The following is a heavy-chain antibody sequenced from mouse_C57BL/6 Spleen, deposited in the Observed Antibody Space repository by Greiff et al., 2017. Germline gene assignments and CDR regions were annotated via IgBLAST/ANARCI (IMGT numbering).Heavy chain of an antibody. J-gene: IGHJ2*01. Sequence: QVQLQQPGAELVRPGASVKLSCKASGYTFTDYCINWVKQRPGQGLEWIARIYPGSGNTYYNEKFKGKATLTAEKSSSTAYMQLSSLTSEDSAVYFCARPYFDYWGQGTTLTVSS. CDR2: IYPGSGNT. CDR1: GYTFTDYC. V-gene: IGHV1-76*01. CDR3: ARPYFDY.